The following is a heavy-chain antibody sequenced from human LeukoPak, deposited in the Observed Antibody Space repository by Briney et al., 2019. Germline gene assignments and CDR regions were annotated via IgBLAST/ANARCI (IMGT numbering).Heavy chain of an antibody. V-gene: IGHV3-30*18. Sequence: GGSLRLSCAASGFTFSSYGMHWVRQAPGKGLEWVAVISYDGSNKYYADSVKGRFTISRDNSKNTLYLQMNSLRAEDTAIFYCAKEGSSGFIDSWGRGTLVTVSS. D-gene: IGHD6-19*01. CDR3: AKEGSSGFIDS. J-gene: IGHJ4*02. CDR2: ISYDGSNK. CDR1: GFTFSSYG.